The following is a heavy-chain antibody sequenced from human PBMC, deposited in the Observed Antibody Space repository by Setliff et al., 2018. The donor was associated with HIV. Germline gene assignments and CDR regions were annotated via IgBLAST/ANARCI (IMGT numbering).Heavy chain of an antibody. CDR3: VRDDYGYNGKGFDY. J-gene: IGHJ4*02. V-gene: IGHV4-39*02. D-gene: IGHD4-17*01. CDR2: IFYGGTV. CDR1: PESISSNNYY. Sequence: SETLSLTCTVSPESISSNNYYWAWIRQPPGKGLEWIGCIFYGGTVYHSGRMYFNPSLKSRVTISIDTSNNQISLRLSSVTAADTAMYYCVRDDYGYNGKGFDYWGPGTLVTVSS.